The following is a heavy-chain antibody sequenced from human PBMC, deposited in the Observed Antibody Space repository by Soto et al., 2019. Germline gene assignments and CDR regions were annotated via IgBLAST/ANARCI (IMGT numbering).Heavy chain of an antibody. V-gene: IGHV4-59*01. D-gene: IGHD3-3*01. CDR2: LYYIGTT. J-gene: IGHJ4*02. Sequence: QVQLQESGPGLVKPSETLSLTCTVSGDSINDYYWTWIRQPPGKGLEWIGYLYYIGTTNYNPSLKSRVTSXLXTXXKQFSLRLNSVTAADTAMYYCARGRSGDPRYFDYWGQGTLVTVSS. CDR1: GDSINDYY. CDR3: ARGRSGDPRYFDY.